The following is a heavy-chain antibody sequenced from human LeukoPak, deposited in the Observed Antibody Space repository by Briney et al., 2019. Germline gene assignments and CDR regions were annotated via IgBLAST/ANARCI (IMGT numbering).Heavy chain of an antibody. D-gene: IGHD3-10*01. CDR2: IKKDGSEK. CDR1: GFTFSSYW. J-gene: IGHJ4*02. Sequence: GGSLRLSCAASGFTFSSYWMSSVRQAPGKRLEWVANIKKDGSEKYYVDSVKGRFTISRDNAKNSLYLQMNSLRAEDTAVYYCARDSRGAFDYWGQGTLVTVSS. CDR3: ARDSRGAFDY. V-gene: IGHV3-7*01.